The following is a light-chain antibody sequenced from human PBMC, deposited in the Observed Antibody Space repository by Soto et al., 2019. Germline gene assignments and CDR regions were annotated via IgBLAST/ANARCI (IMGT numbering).Light chain of an antibody. Sequence: DIQMTQSPSTVSASVGDRITITCRASQSINTWLAWYRQRPGEAPQLLIYDGSILAIGVPSRFSGSGSGTDFTLSISRLQPDDFAAFYCQQYQTYSRAFGQGTKVEVK. J-gene: IGKJ1*01. V-gene: IGKV1-5*01. CDR1: QSINTW. CDR2: DGS. CDR3: QQYQTYSRA.